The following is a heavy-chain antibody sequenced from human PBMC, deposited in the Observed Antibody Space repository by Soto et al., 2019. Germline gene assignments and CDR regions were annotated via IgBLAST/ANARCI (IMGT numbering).Heavy chain of an antibody. CDR3: ARGGLGYCSGGSCPKNWFDP. V-gene: IGHV1-18*01. CDR1: GYTFTSYG. J-gene: IGHJ5*02. CDR2: ISPYNGNT. D-gene: IGHD2-15*01. Sequence: QVQLVQSGAEVKKPGASVKVSCKASGYTFTSYGITWVRQAPGQGLEWLGWISPYNGNTNYAQKLQGRVTMTTDTSTSTAYMELRSLRSDDTAVYYCARGGLGYCSGGSCPKNWFDPWGQGTVVTVSS.